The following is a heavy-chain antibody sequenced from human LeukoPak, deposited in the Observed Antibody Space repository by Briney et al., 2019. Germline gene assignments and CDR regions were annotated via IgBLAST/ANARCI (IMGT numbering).Heavy chain of an antibody. CDR3: ARSLPYGTTWYGRSDF. V-gene: IGHV3-48*04. CDR2: IRSSSNII. J-gene: IGHJ4*02. CDR1: GFTFSSYS. D-gene: IGHD6-13*01. Sequence: GGSLRLSCAASGFTFSSYSMNWVRQAPGKGLEWVSYIRSSSNIIYYADSVKGRFTISRDNAMNSLYLQMNSLRAEDTAIYYCARSLPYGTTWYGRSDFWGQGTLVTVSS.